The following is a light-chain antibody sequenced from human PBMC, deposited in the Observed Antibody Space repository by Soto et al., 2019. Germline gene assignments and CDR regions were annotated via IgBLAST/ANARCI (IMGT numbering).Light chain of an antibody. CDR3: QQYGTLIT. CDR2: GAS. Sequence: EIVLTQPPGTQSLSPGERATLSCRASQSVANSYLAWYQQKPGQAPRLLIYGASSRATGIPDRFSGSGSGTDFTLTISRLESEDFAVYYCQQYGTLITFGQGTRLEIK. V-gene: IGKV3-20*01. CDR1: QSVANSY. J-gene: IGKJ5*01.